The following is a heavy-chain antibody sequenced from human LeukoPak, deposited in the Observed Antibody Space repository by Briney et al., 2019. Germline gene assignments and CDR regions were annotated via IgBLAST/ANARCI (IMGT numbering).Heavy chain of an antibody. CDR1: GFTVSSNY. CDR2: IYSGGST. Sequence: GGSLRLSCAASGFTVSSNYMSWVRQAPGKGLEWVSVIYSGGSTYYADSVKGRFTISRDNSKNTLYLQMNSLRAEDTAVYYCARSSSGWLSFHYWGQGTLVTVSS. D-gene: IGHD6-19*01. J-gene: IGHJ4*02. V-gene: IGHV3-53*01. CDR3: ARSSSGWLSFHY.